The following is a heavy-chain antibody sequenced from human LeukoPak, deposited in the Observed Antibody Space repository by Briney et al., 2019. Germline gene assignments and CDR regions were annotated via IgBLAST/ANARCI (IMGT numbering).Heavy chain of an antibody. CDR2: ISPYNGDT. V-gene: IGHV1-18*01. CDR1: GGTFSSYA. J-gene: IGHJ3*02. D-gene: IGHD6-19*01. Sequence: ASVKVSCKASGGTFSSYAISWVRQAPGQGLEWMGWISPYNGDTKYAETLQGRFTMTTDTSTGTAYMELMSLRFDDTAFYYCARQWLADAFDIWGQGTMVTVSS. CDR3: ARQWLADAFDI.